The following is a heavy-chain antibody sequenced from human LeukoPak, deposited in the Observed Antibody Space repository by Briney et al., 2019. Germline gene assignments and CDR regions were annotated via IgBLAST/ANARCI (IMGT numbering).Heavy chain of an antibody. D-gene: IGHD5-24*01. J-gene: IGHJ3*02. CDR2: ISSSSSYI. V-gene: IGHV3-21*01. CDR1: GFTFSSYS. Sequence: GGSLRLSCAASGFTFSSYSMNWVRQAPGKGLEWVSSISSSSSYIYYADSVKGRFTISRDNAKNSLYLQMNSLRAEDTAVYYCAREVEMATITGTDAFDIWGQGTMVTVSS. CDR3: AREVEMATITGTDAFDI.